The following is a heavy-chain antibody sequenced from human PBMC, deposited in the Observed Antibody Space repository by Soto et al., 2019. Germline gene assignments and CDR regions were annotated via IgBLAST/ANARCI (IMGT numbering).Heavy chain of an antibody. D-gene: IGHD3-10*01. CDR1: GGSFSGHS. CDR3: AREDYYGSGTYYNKRHYQYSMDV. Sequence: SETLSLTFAVYGGSFSGHSWNWIRQPPGKGLEWIGEGNHSGSTNYNPSLKSRVTISVDTSKNQFSLKLSSVTAADTAVYYCAREDYYGSGTYYNKRHYQYSMDVWGQGTTVTVSS. V-gene: IGHV4-34*01. J-gene: IGHJ6*02. CDR2: GNHSGST.